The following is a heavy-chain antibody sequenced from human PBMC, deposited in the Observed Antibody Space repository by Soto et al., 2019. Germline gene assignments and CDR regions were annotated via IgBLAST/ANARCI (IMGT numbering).Heavy chain of an antibody. Sequence: SETLSLTCTVSGGSISSSSYFWGWIRQPPGKGLEWIGSIYYSGSTYYNPSLKSRVTISVDTSKNQFSPKLSSVTAADTAVYYCARHDWNGVDYWGQGTLVTVSS. CDR3: ARHDWNGVDY. J-gene: IGHJ4*02. CDR1: GGSISSSSYF. D-gene: IGHD1-1*01. CDR2: IYYSGST. V-gene: IGHV4-39*01.